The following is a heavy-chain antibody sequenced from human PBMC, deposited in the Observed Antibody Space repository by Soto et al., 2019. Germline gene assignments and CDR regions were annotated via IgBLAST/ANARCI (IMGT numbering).Heavy chain of an antibody. CDR3: AKDFPGVQSIAARLDYFDY. Sequence: EVQLLESGGGLVQPGGSLRLSCAASGFTFSSYAMSWVRQAPGKGLEWVSAISGSGGSTYYADSVKGRFTISRDNSKNTLYLQMNSLRAEDTAVYYCAKDFPGVQSIAARLDYFDYWGQGTLVTVSS. J-gene: IGHJ4*02. V-gene: IGHV3-23*01. CDR2: ISGSGGST. D-gene: IGHD6-6*01. CDR1: GFTFSSYA.